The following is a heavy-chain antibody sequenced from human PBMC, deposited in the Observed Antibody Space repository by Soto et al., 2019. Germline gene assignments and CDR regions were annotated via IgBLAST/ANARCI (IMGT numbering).Heavy chain of an antibody. D-gene: IGHD2-15*01. J-gene: IGHJ4*02. Sequence: SGGSLRLSCAASGIPFYNYAMSWVRQAPGRGLEWVSAISTSGASTSFADSVEGRFTISRDNSKNTLYLQMSSLRVEDTAVSYRARGVTSCPLWDCDYWGQEIRVTAS. CDR1: GIPFYNYA. CDR2: ISTSGAST. CDR3: ARGVTSCPLWDCDY. V-gene: IGHV3-23*01.